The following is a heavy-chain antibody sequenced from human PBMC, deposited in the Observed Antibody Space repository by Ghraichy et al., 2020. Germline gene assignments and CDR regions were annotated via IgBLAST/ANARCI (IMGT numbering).Heavy chain of an antibody. D-gene: IGHD2-2*02. J-gene: IGHJ4*02. CDR3: ARSQYQLLYSVDC. CDR1: GFTFSSYG. Sequence: GESLNISCTASGFTFSSYGMHWVRQAPGKGLEWVALIWYDGSDKYYADSVKGRFTISRDNSKNTLFLQMNSLRVEDTAVYYCARSQYQLLYSVDCWGQGTLVTVSS. CDR2: IWYDGSDK. V-gene: IGHV3-33*01.